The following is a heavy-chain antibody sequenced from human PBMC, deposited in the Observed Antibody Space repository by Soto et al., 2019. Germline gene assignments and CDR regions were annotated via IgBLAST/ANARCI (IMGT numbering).Heavy chain of an antibody. CDR2: IYYSGDT. CDR3: ARTMGEITMIVVAINWFDP. CDR1: GGSIISGDYY. J-gene: IGHJ5*02. Sequence: KPSETLSLTCTVSGGSIISGDYYWSWIRQPPGKGLEWIGYIYYSGDTSYNPSLKSRVTISVDTSKNQFSLKLSSVTAADTAVYYCARTMGEITMIVVAINWFDPWGQGTLVTVSS. D-gene: IGHD3-22*01. V-gene: IGHV4-30-4*02.